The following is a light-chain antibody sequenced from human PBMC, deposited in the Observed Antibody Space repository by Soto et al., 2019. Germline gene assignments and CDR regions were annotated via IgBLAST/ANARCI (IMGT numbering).Light chain of an antibody. Sequence: DIQMTQSPSSLSASVGDRVTITCRASRSISGYLSWFQQKPGKPPNLLIYAASSLQSGVPSRFSGSGSETDFTLTISSLQPEDCAIYYCLQSYSIPWTFGQGTKVEIK. CDR3: LQSYSIPWT. V-gene: IGKV1-39*01. J-gene: IGKJ1*01. CDR1: RSISGY. CDR2: AAS.